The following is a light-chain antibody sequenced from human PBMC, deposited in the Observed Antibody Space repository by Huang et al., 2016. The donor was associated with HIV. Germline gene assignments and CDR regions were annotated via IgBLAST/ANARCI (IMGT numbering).Light chain of an antibody. CDR2: GAS. CDR3: QQYNAWPSTWT. CDR1: QGYTGY. Sequence: ETVLTQSPGTLSLSPGGTATLSCRASQGYTGYLAWYQQRRGQPPRLLIYGASNRAPNIPGRFMGSGSGTDFIRTITSLRSADSAVYYCQQYNAWPSTWTFGQGTRMEIK. V-gene: IGKV3-15*01. J-gene: IGKJ1*01.